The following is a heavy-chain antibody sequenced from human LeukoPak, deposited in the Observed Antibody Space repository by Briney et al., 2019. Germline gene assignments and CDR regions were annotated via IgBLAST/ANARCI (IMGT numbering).Heavy chain of an antibody. Sequence: SETLSLTCTVSGGSISSSYWSWIRQPPGKGLEWIEYIYYSGSTNYNPSLKSRVTISVDTSKNQLSLKLSSVTAADTAVYYCASVGYADYWGQGTLVTVSS. D-gene: IGHD1-1*01. V-gene: IGHV4-59*01. CDR1: GGSISSSY. CDR2: IYYSGST. CDR3: ASVGYADY. J-gene: IGHJ4*02.